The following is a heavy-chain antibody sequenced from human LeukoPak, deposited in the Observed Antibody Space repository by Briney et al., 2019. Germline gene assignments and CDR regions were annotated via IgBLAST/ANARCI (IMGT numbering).Heavy chain of an antibody. Sequence: PSETLSLTCTVSGGSISSDYYWGWIRQPPGKGLEWIGSIYHSGSTYYNPSLKSRVTISVDTSKNQFSLKLRSVTAADTAVYYCARGYWFDPWGQGTLVTVSS. J-gene: IGHJ5*02. V-gene: IGHV4-38-2*02. CDR2: IYHSGST. CDR3: ARGYWFDP. CDR1: GGSISSDYY.